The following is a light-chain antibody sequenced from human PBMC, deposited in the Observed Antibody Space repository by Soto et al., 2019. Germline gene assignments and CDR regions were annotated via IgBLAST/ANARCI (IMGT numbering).Light chain of an antibody. CDR1: QSISSY. V-gene: IGKV1-39*01. J-gene: IGKJ2*01. CDR3: QQSYSTPPYT. CDR2: AAS. Sequence: DIQMTQSPSSLSASVGDRVTITCRASQSISSYFNWYQQKPGKAPKLLIYAASSLQSGVPSRFSGSGSGTEFALTISSLQPEDVATYYCQQSYSTPPYTFGEGTKLEIK.